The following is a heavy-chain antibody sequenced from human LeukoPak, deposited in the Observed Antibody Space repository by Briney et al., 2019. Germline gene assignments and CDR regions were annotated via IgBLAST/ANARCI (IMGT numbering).Heavy chain of an antibody. CDR3: ARVASPLNSMPGTPNSSGWYVGAFDI. D-gene: IGHD6-19*01. CDR1: GGSISSSIYY. Sequence: SETLSPTCTVSGGSISSSIYYWGWIRQPPGKGLEWIGSIYYSGSTYYNPSLKSRVTISVDTSKNQFSLKLSSVTAADTAVYYCARVASPLNSMPGTPNSSGWYVGAFDIWGQGTMVTVSS. J-gene: IGHJ3*02. CDR2: IYYSGST. V-gene: IGHV4-39*01.